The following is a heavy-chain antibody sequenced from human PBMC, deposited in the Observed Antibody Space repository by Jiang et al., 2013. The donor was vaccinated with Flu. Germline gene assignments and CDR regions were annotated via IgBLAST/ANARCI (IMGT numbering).Heavy chain of an antibody. CDR1: GFTLSNYA. V-gene: IGHV3-33*01. D-gene: IGHD3-10*01. CDR2: AWNDGTGK. CDR3: ARAMVRGVYYGMDV. Sequence: VQLVESGGGVVQPGRSLRLSCSASGFTLSNYAMHWVRQAPGKGLEWVAIAWNDGTGKYYADSVKGRFTISRDNSKNTLYLQMISLRVEDTAVYSCARAMVRGVYYGMDVWGQGTTVTVSS. J-gene: IGHJ6*02.